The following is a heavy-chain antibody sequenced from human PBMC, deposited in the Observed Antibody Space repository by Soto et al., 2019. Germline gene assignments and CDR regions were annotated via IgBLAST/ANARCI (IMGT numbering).Heavy chain of an antibody. D-gene: IGHD6-19*01. J-gene: IGHJ4*02. Sequence: SETLSLTCSFSCGSVISGSFHWSWIRQPPGKGLQFIGSIFCNGTANYSPSLKNRVSISIDTSQSQFFLQLISVAAADTAVYYCARIGGWYDIDFWGQGSLVTVSS. V-gene: IGHV4-61*01. CDR3: ARIGGWYDIDF. CDR2: IFCNGTA. CDR1: CGSVISGSFH.